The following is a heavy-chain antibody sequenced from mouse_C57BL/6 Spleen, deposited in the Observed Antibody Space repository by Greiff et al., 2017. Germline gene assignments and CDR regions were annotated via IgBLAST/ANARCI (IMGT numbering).Heavy chain of an antibody. J-gene: IGHJ4*01. CDR3: ARGELGPYAMDY. CDR2: ISNLAYSI. D-gene: IGHD4-1*01. Sequence: EVKLEESGGGLVQPGGSLKLSCAASGFTFSDYGMAWVRQAPRKGPEWVAFISNLAYSIYYADTVTGRFTISRENAKNTLYLEMSSLRSEDTAMYYCARGELGPYAMDYWGQGTSVTVSS. V-gene: IGHV5-15*04. CDR1: GFTFSDYG.